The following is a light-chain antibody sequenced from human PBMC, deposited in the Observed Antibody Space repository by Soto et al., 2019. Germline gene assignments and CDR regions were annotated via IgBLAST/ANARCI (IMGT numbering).Light chain of an antibody. Sequence: DIQMTQSPSSLSASVGDRVTIPCRASQNINTYLNWYQQKPGKAPKLLIYAASALRSGVPSRFSGSGSGTEFTLTISSLQPDDFATYYCQQYNSYETFGQGTKVDIK. J-gene: IGKJ1*01. CDR2: AAS. V-gene: IGKV1-39*01. CDR3: QQYNSYET. CDR1: QNINTY.